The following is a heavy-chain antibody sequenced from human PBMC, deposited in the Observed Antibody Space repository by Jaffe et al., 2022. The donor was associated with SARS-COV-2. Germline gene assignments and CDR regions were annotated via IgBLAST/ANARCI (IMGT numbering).Heavy chain of an antibody. CDR1: GFTFSNYW. D-gene: IGHD3-22*01. Sequence: EVQLVESGGGLVQPGGSLRLSCAASGFTFSNYWMNWVRQVPGKGLEWVANIKQDGSEKYYVDSVKGRFTISRDNAENSLYLQMNSLRVEDTAMYYCARDYYDDSSGYFFLWGQGILVTVSS. V-gene: IGHV3-7*01. J-gene: IGHJ4*02. CDR3: ARDYYDDSSGYFFL. CDR2: IKQDGSEK.